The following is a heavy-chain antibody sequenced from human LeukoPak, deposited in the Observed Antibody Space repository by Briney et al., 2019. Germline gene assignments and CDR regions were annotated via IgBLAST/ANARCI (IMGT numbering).Heavy chain of an antibody. J-gene: IGHJ4*02. D-gene: IGHD6-13*01. CDR1: GDSVSSNSAA. CDR2: TYYRSKWYN. Sequence: SQTLSLTCAISGDSVSSNSAAWNWIRQSPSRGLEWLGRTYYRSKWYNDYAVSVKSRITINPDTSKNQFSLQLNSVTPEDTAVYYCAREYGLQMAAAGTNFDYWGQGTLVTVSS. V-gene: IGHV6-1*01. CDR3: AREYGLQMAAAGTNFDY.